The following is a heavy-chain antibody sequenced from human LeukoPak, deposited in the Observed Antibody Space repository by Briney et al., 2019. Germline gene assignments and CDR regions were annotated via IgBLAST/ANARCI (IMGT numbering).Heavy chain of an antibody. J-gene: IGHJ4*02. CDR3: TKIWSGYLYYFDY. CDR2: IRSKAYGGTT. Sequence: GGSLRLSCAASGFIFRNASMSWVRQAPGKGLEWVGFIRSKAYGGTTEYAASVKGRFTISRDDSKSIAYLQMNSLKTEDTAVYYCTKIWSGYLYYFDYWGQGTLVTVSS. V-gene: IGHV3-49*02. D-gene: IGHD3-3*01. CDR1: GFIFRNAS.